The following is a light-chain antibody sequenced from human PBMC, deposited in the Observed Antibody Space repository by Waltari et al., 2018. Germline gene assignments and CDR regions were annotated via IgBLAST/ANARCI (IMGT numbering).Light chain of an antibody. Sequence: DIQMTQSPSSLSASVGDRVTITCQASQDISNYLNWYQQKPGRAPKLLIYGASNLETGVPSRFSGRGSGTDFTFTISSLQPEDIATYYCHQYDNLPYTFGQGTKLEIK. CDR1: QDISNY. CDR3: HQYDNLPYT. V-gene: IGKV1-33*01. CDR2: GAS. J-gene: IGKJ2*01.